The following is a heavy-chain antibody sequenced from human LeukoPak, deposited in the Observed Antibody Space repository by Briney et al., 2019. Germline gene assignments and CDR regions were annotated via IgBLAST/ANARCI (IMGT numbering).Heavy chain of an antibody. CDR3: ARDLYCSNTSCYAGNNWFDP. J-gene: IGHJ5*02. D-gene: IGHD2-2*01. V-gene: IGHV1-8*01. CDR2: MNPNSGNT. CDR1: GYTFTSYA. Sequence: ASVKVSCKASGYTFTSYAINWVRQATGQGLEWMGWMNPNSGNTGYAQKFQGRVTMTRNTSISTAYMELSSLRSEDTAVYYCARDLYCSNTSCYAGNNWFDPWGQGTLVTVSS.